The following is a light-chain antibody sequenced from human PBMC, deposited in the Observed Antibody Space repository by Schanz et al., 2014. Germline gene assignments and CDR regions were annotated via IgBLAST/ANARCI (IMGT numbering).Light chain of an antibody. J-gene: IGLJ3*02. CDR3: SSYTSSSTRV. Sequence: QSALTQPASVSGSPGQSITISCTGTSSDVGGYNYVSWYQQHPGKAPKLMIYDVSNRPSGVSNRFSGSKSGNTASLTISGLQDEDEPDYYCSSYTSSSTRVFGGGTKLTVL. V-gene: IGLV2-14*01. CDR1: SSDVGGYNY. CDR2: DVS.